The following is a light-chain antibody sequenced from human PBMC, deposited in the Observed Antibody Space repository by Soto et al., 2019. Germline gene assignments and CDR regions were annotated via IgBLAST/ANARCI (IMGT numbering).Light chain of an antibody. CDR2: DVS. CDR3: SSYTSSSTRV. V-gene: IGLV2-14*01. CDR1: SSDVGGYNY. J-gene: IGLJ2*01. Sequence: QSALTQPASVSGSPGQSITISCTGTSSDVGGYNYVSWYQQHPGKAPKLMIYDVSNRPSGVSNRFSGSKSGNTASLTISGLQGEDGGEYYCSSYTSSSTRVFGGGTKLTVL.